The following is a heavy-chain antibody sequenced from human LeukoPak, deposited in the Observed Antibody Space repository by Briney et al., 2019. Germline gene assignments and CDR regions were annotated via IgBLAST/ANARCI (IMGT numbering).Heavy chain of an antibody. D-gene: IGHD5-18*01. CDR1: GFTFSSYE. V-gene: IGHV3-48*03. CDR2: ISTSGSYI. Sequence: GGSLRLSCAASGFTFSSYEMNWVRQAPGKGLEWVSYISTSGSYIYYADSVKGRFTISRDNAKNPLYLQMNSLRVEDTAFYYCARDLVQLWSKDYWGQGTLVTVSS. CDR3: ARDLVQLWSKDY. J-gene: IGHJ4*02.